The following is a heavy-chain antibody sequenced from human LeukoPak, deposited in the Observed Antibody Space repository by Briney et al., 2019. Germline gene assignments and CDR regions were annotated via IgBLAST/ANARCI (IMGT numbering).Heavy chain of an antibody. V-gene: IGHV1-2*02. CDR2: INPNSGGT. CDR3: ASNIVVAYDAFDI. J-gene: IGHJ3*02. Sequence: ASVKVSCKASGYTFTGYYIHWVRQAPGQGLEWMGWINPNSGGTNYAQKFQGRVTMTRDTSISTAYMELSRLRSDDTAVYYCASNIVVAYDAFDIWGQGTMVTVSS. D-gene: IGHD2-2*01. CDR1: GYTFTGYY.